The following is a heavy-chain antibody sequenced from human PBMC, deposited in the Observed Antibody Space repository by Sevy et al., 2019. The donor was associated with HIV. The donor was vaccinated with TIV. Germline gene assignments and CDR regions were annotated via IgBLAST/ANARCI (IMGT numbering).Heavy chain of an antibody. CDR2: INPSGGST. V-gene: IGHV1-46*01. CDR3: AREEWLKFFDY. D-gene: IGHD3-3*01. CDR1: GYTISTYY. J-gene: IGHJ4*02. Sequence: ASVKVSCKASGYTISTYYMHWVRQAPGQGLGWMGIINPSGGSTDYAQKFQGRVSMTRDTSTSTVYMELSSLRSEDTAVYYCAREEWLKFFDYWGQGTLVTVSS.